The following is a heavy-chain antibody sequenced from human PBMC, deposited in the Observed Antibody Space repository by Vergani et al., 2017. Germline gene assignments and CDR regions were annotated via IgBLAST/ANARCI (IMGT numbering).Heavy chain of an antibody. CDR3: ARLITYYYDSSCYYVPYYYYGMDV. CDR2: MNHSGST. D-gene: IGHD3-22*01. CDR1: GGSFSGYY. Sequence: QVQLQQWGAGLLKPSETLSLTCAVYGGSFSGYYWSWIRQRPGKGLERIGEMNHSGSTNYNPSLKSRVTISVDTSKNQFSLKLSSVTAADTAVYYCARLITYYYDSSCYYVPYYYYGMDVWGQGTTVTVSS. J-gene: IGHJ6*02. V-gene: IGHV4-34*01.